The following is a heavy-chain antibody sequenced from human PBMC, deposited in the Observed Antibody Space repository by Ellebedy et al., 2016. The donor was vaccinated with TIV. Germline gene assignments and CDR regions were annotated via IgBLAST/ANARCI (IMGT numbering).Heavy chain of an antibody. CDR2: SGTAGNT. V-gene: IGHV3-13*01. J-gene: IGHJ2*01. CDR3: VRYRVASTGNYWSFDL. CDR1: GFTLSNYD. D-gene: IGHD6-13*01. Sequence: GGSLRLSCAASGFTLSNYDMHWVRQRTGKGLEWVSSSGTAGNTYFSDSVKGRFTVSREDARNSLYLQMNSLRAGDTAVYYCVRYRVASTGNYWSFDLWGRGTLVSVSS.